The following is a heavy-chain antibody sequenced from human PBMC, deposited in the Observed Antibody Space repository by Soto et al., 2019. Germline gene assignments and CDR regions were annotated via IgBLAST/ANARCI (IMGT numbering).Heavy chain of an antibody. D-gene: IGHD3-10*01. J-gene: IGHJ4*02. Sequence: PSETLSLTCAVSGVSLTSGNCLTLFRQSPQRGLEYIGEIFHDGTANYYPSFERRVAMSVDTSRNQFSLKLTSVTAADTAVYFCARLVYDTRLNYMYFDFWGPGTLVTVSS. CDR3: ARLVYDTRLNYMYFDF. V-gene: IGHV4-4*02. CDR1: GVSLTSGNC. CDR2: IFHDGTA.